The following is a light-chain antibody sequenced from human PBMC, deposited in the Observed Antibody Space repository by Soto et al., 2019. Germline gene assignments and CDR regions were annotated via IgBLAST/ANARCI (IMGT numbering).Light chain of an antibody. J-gene: IGLJ1*01. Sequence: QSVLTQPPSASGSPGQSVTISCTGTSSDVGGYNYVSWHQQHPGKAPKLMIYEVSKRPSGVPDRFSGSKSGNTASLTVSGLQAEDEADYYCSSYAGSNTRVFGTGTKVTVL. V-gene: IGLV2-8*01. CDR2: EVS. CDR3: SSYAGSNTRV. CDR1: SSDVGGYNY.